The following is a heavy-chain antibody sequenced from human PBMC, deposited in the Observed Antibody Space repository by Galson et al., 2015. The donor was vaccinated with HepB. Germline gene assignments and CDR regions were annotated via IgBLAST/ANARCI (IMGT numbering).Heavy chain of an antibody. J-gene: IGHJ4*02. CDR2: VEKDSSGT. CDR3: AKQAGNFIQSWHFDY. V-gene: IGHV3-23*03. D-gene: IGHD4-11*01. CDR1: GFTFSYFA. Sequence: SLRLSCAASGFTFSYFAMSWVRQAPGKGLEWVSGVEKDSSGTYYADSVTGRFTISRDNSKNTLYLQVNSLRAEDTAVYYCAKQAGNFIQSWHFDYWGQGSLVIVSS.